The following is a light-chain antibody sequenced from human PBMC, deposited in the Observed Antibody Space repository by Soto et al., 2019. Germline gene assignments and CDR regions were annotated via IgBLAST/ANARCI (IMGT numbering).Light chain of an antibody. CDR3: QQYNKWPRT. V-gene: IGKV3-15*01. Sequence: EIVMTQSPATLSVSAGERATLSCRAGQSISSNLAWYQQKPGQAPRLLIYGASTRATGIPARFSGSGSGTEFTLTISSLQSEDFAVYFCQQYNKWPRTFGQGTKVDIK. CDR2: GAS. CDR1: QSISSN. J-gene: IGKJ1*01.